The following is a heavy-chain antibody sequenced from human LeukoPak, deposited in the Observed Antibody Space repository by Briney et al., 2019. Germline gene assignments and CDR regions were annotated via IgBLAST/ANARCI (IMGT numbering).Heavy chain of an antibody. CDR1: GFTFSSYS. D-gene: IGHD2-15*01. V-gene: IGHV3-21*06. J-gene: IGHJ5*02. CDR3: ARGADGVSSNSRGWFDP. Sequence: GGSLRLSCAASGFTFSSYSMNWVRQAPGKGLEWVSSISRGSSYVYYADSVKGRFTISRDNVRNSLYLQMNTLSAEDTAVYSCARGADGVSSNSRGWFDPWGQGTLVTVSS. CDR2: ISRGSSYV.